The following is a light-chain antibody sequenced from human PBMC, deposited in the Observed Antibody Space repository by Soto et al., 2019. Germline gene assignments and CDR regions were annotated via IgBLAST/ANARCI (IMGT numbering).Light chain of an antibody. Sequence: QSALTQPPSASGSPGQSVTISCTGTSSDVGAYNYVSWYQQHPGKAPKLMIYEVSKRPSGVPDRFSGSKSGNTASLTVSGLQAEDEADYYCISYAVRRVVFGGGTKLTVL. J-gene: IGLJ2*01. CDR3: ISYAVRRVV. CDR1: SSDVGAYNY. CDR2: EVS. V-gene: IGLV2-8*01.